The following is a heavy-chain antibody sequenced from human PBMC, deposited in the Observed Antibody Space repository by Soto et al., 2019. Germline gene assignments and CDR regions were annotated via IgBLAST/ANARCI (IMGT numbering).Heavy chain of an antibody. CDR3: ASTTFDY. V-gene: IGHV3-30*03. Sequence: GGSLRLSCAASGFTFSSYGMHWVRQAPGKGLEWVAVISYDGSNKYYADSVKGRFAISRDNSKNTLYLQMNSLRAEDTAVYYCASTTFDYWGQGTLVTVSS. CDR1: GFTFSSYG. CDR2: ISYDGSNK. J-gene: IGHJ4*02.